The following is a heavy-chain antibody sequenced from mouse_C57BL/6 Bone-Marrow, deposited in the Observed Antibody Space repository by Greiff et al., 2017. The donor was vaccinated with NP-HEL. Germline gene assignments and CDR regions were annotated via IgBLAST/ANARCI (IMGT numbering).Heavy chain of an antibody. V-gene: IGHV1-77*01. Sequence: QVQLQQSGAELVKPGASVKISCKASGYTFTDYYISWVKQRPGQGLEWIGKIGPGSGSTYYNEKFKGKATLTADKSSSTAYMQLSSLTSEDSAVYFGARRAITTVVDGGFAYWGQGTLVTVSA. CDR2: IGPGSGST. CDR1: GYTFTDYY. J-gene: IGHJ3*01. D-gene: IGHD1-1*01. CDR3: ARRAITTVVDGGFAY.